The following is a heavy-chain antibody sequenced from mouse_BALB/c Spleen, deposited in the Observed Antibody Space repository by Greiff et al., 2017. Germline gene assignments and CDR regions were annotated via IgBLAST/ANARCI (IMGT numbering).Heavy chain of an antibody. CDR1: GYTFTSYW. CDR3: AREGNYTLFDY. Sequence: VQLQQPGAELVMPGASVKMSCKASGYTFTSYWMHWVKQRPGQGLEWIGYINPSTGYTEYNQKFKDKATLTADKSSSTAYMQLSSLTSEDSAVYYCAREGNYTLFDYWGQGTTLTVSS. D-gene: IGHD2-1*01. CDR2: INPSTGYT. J-gene: IGHJ2*01. V-gene: IGHV1S26*01.